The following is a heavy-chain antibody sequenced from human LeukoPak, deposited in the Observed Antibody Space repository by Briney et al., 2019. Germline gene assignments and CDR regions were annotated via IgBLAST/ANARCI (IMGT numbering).Heavy chain of an antibody. Sequence: PGGSLRLSCAASGFTFSDYYMSWIRQAPGKGLEWVSYISSSSGYTNYADSVKGRFTISRDNAKNSLYLQMNSLRAEDTAVYYCARGNLRFDYWGQGTLVTVSS. CDR2: ISSSSGYT. CDR1: GFTFSDYY. J-gene: IGHJ4*02. CDR3: ARGNLRFDY. V-gene: IGHV3-11*06. D-gene: IGHD1-14*01.